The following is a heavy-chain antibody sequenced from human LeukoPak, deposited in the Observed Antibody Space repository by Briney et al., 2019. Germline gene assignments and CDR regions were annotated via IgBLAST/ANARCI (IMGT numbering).Heavy chain of an antibody. CDR3: TLSSSRLYYYGMDV. CDR2: ISGSGGST. D-gene: IGHD6-13*01. CDR1: GFTFSSYA. V-gene: IGHV3-23*01. Sequence: GGSLRLSCAASGFTFSSYAMSWVRQAPGKGLEWVSAISGSGGSTYYADSVKGRFTISRDNAKNSVYLQMNSLSAEDTAVYYCTLSSSRLYYYGMDVWGQGTAVTVSS. J-gene: IGHJ6*02.